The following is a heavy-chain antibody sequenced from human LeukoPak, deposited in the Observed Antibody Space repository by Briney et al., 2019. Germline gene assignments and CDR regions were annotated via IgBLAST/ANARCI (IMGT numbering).Heavy chain of an antibody. CDR2: INPDSGGT. CDR1: GYTFTDYY. D-gene: IGHD5-18*01. V-gene: IGHV1-2*02. CDR3: ARRTTWIQLWPRGFDY. J-gene: IGHJ4*02. Sequence: EASVKVSCKASGYTFTDYYIYWVRQAPGQGLEWMGWINPDSGGTNYAQKFQGRVTMTRDTSISTAYTELSSLRSDDTAVYYCARRTTWIQLWPRGFDYWGRGTLVTVSS.